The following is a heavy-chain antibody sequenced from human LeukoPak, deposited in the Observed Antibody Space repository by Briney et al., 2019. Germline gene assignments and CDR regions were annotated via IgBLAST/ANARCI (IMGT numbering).Heavy chain of an antibody. CDR1: GFTVSSNY. Sequence: AGGSLRLSCAAPGFTVSSNYMSWVRQAPGKGLEWVSVIYSGGTIYYADSVKGRFTISRDNAKNSLYLQMNSLRAEDTAVYYCARVRRTYNWNDAGYYYYYMDVWGKGTTVTVSS. CDR3: ARVRRTYNWNDAGYYYYYMDV. D-gene: IGHD1-1*01. J-gene: IGHJ6*03. V-gene: IGHV3-53*01. CDR2: IYSGGTI.